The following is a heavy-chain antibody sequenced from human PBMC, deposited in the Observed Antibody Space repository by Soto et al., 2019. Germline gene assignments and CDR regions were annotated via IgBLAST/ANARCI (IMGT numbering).Heavy chain of an antibody. Sequence: SVKVSCKASGFTFTSSAMQWVRQARGQRLEWIGWIVVGSGNTNYAQKFQERVTITRDMSTSTAYMELSSLRSEDTAVYYCAASPLDFWSGYYTGAFDIWGQGTMVTVS. CDR3: AASPLDFWSGYYTGAFDI. CDR2: IVVGSGNT. D-gene: IGHD3-3*01. CDR1: GFTFTSSA. V-gene: IGHV1-58*02. J-gene: IGHJ3*02.